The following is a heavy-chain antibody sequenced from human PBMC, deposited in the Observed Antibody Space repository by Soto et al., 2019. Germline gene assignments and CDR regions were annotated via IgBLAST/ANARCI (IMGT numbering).Heavy chain of an antibody. D-gene: IGHD5-12*01. CDR3: ARHRYSGYDLGYYFDY. Sequence: SETLSLTCTVSGGSISSYYWSWIRQPPGKGLEWIGYIYYSGSTNYNPSLKSRITISVDTSKNQISLKLSSVTAADTAVYYCARHRYSGYDLGYYFDYWGQGTLVTVSS. CDR2: IYYSGST. V-gene: IGHV4-59*08. CDR1: GGSISSYY. J-gene: IGHJ4*02.